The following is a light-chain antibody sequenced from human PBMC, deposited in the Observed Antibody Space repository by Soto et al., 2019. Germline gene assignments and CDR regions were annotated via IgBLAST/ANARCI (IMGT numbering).Light chain of an antibody. Sequence: EIVLTQSPGTLSLSPGERATLSCRASQSVSSSYLAWYQQKPGQAPRLLIYGASSRATGIPDRFSGSGPGTDFTLTISRLEPEDFAVYYCQQYGSQGTFGQGTKVEIK. CDR3: QQYGSQGT. J-gene: IGKJ1*01. CDR2: GAS. V-gene: IGKV3-20*01. CDR1: QSVSSSY.